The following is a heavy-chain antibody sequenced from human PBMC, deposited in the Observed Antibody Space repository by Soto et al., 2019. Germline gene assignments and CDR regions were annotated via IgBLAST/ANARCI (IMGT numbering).Heavy chain of an antibody. CDR1: GYDFTTYG. CDR2: ISAHNGNT. J-gene: IGHJ4*02. D-gene: IGHD1-1*01. V-gene: IGHV1-18*01. CDR3: ARGRYGDY. Sequence: QVHLVQSGAEVKKSGASVKVSCKGSGYDFTTYGITWVRQAPGQGLEWMAWISAHNGNTDYAQKLQGRVTVTRDTSTSTAYMELRSLRSDDTAVYYCARGRYGDYLGQGALVTGSS.